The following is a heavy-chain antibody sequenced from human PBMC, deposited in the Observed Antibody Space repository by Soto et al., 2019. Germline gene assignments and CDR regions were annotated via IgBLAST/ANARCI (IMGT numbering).Heavy chain of an antibody. CDR2: ISASRTTI. V-gene: IGHV3-11*01. Sequence: QVQLVESGGGLVKIGGSLSLSCAASGLTLSDHYMTWVRQVPGKGLEWVSYISASRTTIYYADSVKGRFTISRDNAKNSLFLQMNSLRAEDTAVYYCARDIRGANWGQGTLVTVSS. J-gene: IGHJ4*02. CDR1: GLTLSDHY. CDR3: ARDIRGAN.